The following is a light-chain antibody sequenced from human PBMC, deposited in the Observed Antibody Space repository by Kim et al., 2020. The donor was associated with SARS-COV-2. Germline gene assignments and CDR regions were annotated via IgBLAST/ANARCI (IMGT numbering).Light chain of an antibody. CDR1: SSDVGGYND. CDR2: EVS. J-gene: IGLJ3*02. CDR3: SSYAGSNRV. V-gene: IGLV2-8*01. Sequence: PGQSVTISCTGTSSDVGGYNDVSWYQQHPGKAPKLMIYEVSKRPSGVPDRFSGSKSGNTASLTVSGLKAEDEADYYCSSYAGSNRVFGGGTKLTVL.